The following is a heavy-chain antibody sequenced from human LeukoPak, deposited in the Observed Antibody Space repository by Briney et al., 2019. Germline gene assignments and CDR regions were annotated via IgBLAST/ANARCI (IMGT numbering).Heavy chain of an antibody. Sequence: GGSLRLSCAASGFTVSGDYMSWVRQAPGKGLEWVSVIYSGDTTYYADSVKGRFTISRDNSKNTLFLQMNSLRAEDTAVYYCARSVAKVGHYYYYGMDVWGQGTTVTVSS. CDR2: IYSGDTT. CDR3: ARSVAKVGHYYYYGMDV. CDR1: GFTVSGDY. D-gene: IGHD5/OR15-5a*01. V-gene: IGHV3-53*01. J-gene: IGHJ6*02.